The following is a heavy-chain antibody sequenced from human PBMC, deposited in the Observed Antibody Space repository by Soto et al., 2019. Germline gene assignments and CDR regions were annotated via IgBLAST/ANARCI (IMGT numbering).Heavy chain of an antibody. CDR2: ISGSGGST. J-gene: IGHJ4*02. CDR3: GKFQWLVPYYFDY. V-gene: IGHV3-23*01. CDR1: GFSVSIYA. Sequence: PGGSLRLSCAACGFSVSIYAMSWVRQAPGKGLEWVSAISGSGGSTYYADSVKGRFTISRDNSKNTLYLQMNSLRAEDTAVYYCGKFQWLVPYYFDYWGQGTLVTVSS. D-gene: IGHD6-19*01.